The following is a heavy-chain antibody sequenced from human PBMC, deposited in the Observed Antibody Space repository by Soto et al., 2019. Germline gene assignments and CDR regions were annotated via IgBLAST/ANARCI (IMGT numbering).Heavy chain of an antibody. CDR2: ISGSGGST. J-gene: IGHJ6*02. CDR1: GFTFSSYA. CDR3: APRTGGMVVTASLDV. D-gene: IGHD2-21*02. V-gene: IGHV3-23*01. Sequence: EVQLLESGGGLVQPGGSLRLSCAASGFTFSSYAMSWVRQAPGKGLEWVSAISGSGGSTYYADSVKGRFTISRDNSENWLYLKMHSLRAEGTAVYYCAPRTGGMVVTASLDVWGQGTTVTVSS.